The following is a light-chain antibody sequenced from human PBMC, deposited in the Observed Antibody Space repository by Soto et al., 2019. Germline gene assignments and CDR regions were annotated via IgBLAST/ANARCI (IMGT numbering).Light chain of an antibody. CDR2: DSD. CDR3: GAWDGSLSVVL. Sequence: QSVLTQPPSVSAAPGQKVTISCSGSSANIGGNNVSWYQHIPGTAPKLVIYDSDKRPSEIPDRFSGSKSGTSATLDITGLQTGDEADYYCGAWDGSLSVVLFGGGTKVTVL. V-gene: IGLV1-51*01. J-gene: IGLJ2*01. CDR1: SANIGGNN.